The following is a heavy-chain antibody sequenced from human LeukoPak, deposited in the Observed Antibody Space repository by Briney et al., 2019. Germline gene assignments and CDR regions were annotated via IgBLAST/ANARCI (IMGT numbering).Heavy chain of an antibody. J-gene: IGHJ2*01. Sequence: SETLSLTCTVSSDSISSNDYYWGWIRQSPGKGLEWIGSIHYSGSTYFNPSLKSRVTISVDTSKNQFSLKLTSVTASDTAVYYCARIDCTGRTCYRYFDLWGRGTLVTVSS. D-gene: IGHD2-15*01. V-gene: IGHV4-39*01. CDR2: IHYSGST. CDR3: ARIDCTGRTCYRYFDL. CDR1: SDSISSNDYY.